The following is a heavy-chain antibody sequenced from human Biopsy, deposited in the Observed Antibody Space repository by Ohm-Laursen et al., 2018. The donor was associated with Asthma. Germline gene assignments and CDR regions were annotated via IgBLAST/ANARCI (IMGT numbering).Heavy chain of an antibody. CDR3: AGFCSGGNCPDH. Sequence: SDTLSLTCSVSGVSISSDYWSWIRQPPGKGLEWIGHIYYSGSTNYQPSLKSRVTISVDTSKKQISLRLSSVIAADTAVYYCAGFCSGGNCPDHWGQGTLVPVSS. D-gene: IGHD2-15*01. CDR2: IYYSGST. V-gene: IGHV4-59*07. CDR1: GVSISSDY. J-gene: IGHJ4*02.